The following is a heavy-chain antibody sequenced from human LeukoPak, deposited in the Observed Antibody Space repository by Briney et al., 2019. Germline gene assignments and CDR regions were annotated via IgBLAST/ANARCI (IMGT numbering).Heavy chain of an antibody. D-gene: IGHD3-10*01. Sequence: PGGSLRLSCAASGFTFSSYDMHWVRQATGKGLECVSAIGTAGDTYYPGSVKGRFTISRENAKNSLYLQMNSLRAGDTAVYYCARVFRVRGVMYDYWGQGTLVTVSS. CDR3: ARVFRVRGVMYDY. V-gene: IGHV3-13*01. CDR2: IGTAGDT. CDR1: GFTFSSYD. J-gene: IGHJ4*02.